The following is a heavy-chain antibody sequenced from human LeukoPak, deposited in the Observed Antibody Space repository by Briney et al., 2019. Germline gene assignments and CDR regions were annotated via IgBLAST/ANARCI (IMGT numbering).Heavy chain of an antibody. CDR2: ISAYNGNT. Sequence: VASVKVSCKASGYTFTSYGISWVRQAPGQGLEWMGWISAYNGNTNYAQKLQGRVTMTTDTSTSTAYMELRSLRSDDTAVYYCPRDVGRYCSGGSCHFDYWGQGTLVTVSS. J-gene: IGHJ4*02. D-gene: IGHD2-15*01. CDR3: PRDVGRYCSGGSCHFDY. CDR1: GYTFTSYG. V-gene: IGHV1-18*01.